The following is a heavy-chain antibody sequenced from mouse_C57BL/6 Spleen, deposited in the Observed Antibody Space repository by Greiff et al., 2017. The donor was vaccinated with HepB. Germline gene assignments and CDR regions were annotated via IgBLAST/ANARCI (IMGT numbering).Heavy chain of an antibody. CDR3: ARENYGNSYYFDY. CDR1: GYTFTDYN. CDR2: INPNNGGT. Sequence: VQLQQSGPELVKPGASVKIPCKASGYTFTDYNMDWVKQSHGKSLEWIGDINPNNGGTIYNQKFKGKATLTVDKSSSTAYMELRSLTSEDTAVYYCARENYGNSYYFDYWGQGTTLTVSS. D-gene: IGHD2-1*01. V-gene: IGHV1-18*01. J-gene: IGHJ2*01.